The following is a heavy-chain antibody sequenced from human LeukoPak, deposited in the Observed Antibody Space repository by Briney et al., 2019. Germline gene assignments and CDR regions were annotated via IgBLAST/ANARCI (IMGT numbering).Heavy chain of an antibody. D-gene: IGHD3-22*01. J-gene: IGHJ4*02. CDR2: IYYSGST. Sequence: SETLSLTCTVSGGSISSYYWSWIRQPPGKGLEWIGYIYYSGSTNYNPSLKSRVTISVDTSKNQFSLKLSSVTAADAAVYYCARDYDSSGYLGYWGQGTLVTVSS. CDR3: ARDYDSSGYLGY. V-gene: IGHV4-59*01. CDR1: GGSISSYY.